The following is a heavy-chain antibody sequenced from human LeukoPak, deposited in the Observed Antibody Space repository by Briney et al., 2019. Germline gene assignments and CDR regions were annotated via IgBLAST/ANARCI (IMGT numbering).Heavy chain of an antibody. J-gene: IGHJ5*02. CDR3: ARGVHSSGWYSSVWFDP. CDR2: IYCSGST. CDR1: GGSISRYY. D-gene: IGHD6-19*01. Sequence: SETLSLTCTVSGGSISRYYWSWIRQPPGKGLEWIGYIYCSGSTNYNPSLKSRVIISVDTSKNQFSLKLSSVTAADTAVYYCARGVHSSGWYSSVWFDPWGQGTLVTVSS. V-gene: IGHV4-59*01.